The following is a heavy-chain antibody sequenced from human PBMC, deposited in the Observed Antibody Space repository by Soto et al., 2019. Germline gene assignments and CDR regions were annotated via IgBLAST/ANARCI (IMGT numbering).Heavy chain of an antibody. D-gene: IGHD2-8*02. J-gene: IGHJ4*02. V-gene: IGHV3-48*02. Sequence: EVQLVESGGGLVQPGGSLRLSCAASGFTFSSYSMNWVRQAPGKGLEWVSYISSSSSTIYYADSVKGRFTISRDNAKNSLYLQMNSLRDEDTAVYYCAREEDGGGVLYPDDSYYPFLNWGQGTLVTVSS. CDR1: GFTFSSYS. CDR2: ISSSSSTI. CDR3: AREEDGGGVLYPDDSYYPFLN.